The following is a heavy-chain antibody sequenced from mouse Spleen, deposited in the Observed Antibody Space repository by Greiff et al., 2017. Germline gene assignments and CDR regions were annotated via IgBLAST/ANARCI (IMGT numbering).Heavy chain of an antibody. CDR1: GYSITSGYY. CDR2: ISYDGSN. V-gene: IGHV3-6*02. D-gene: IGHD4-1*01. J-gene: IGHJ3*01. Sequence: EVQLQQSGPGLVKPSQSLSLTCSVTGYSITSGYYWNWIRQFPGNKLEWMGYISYDGSNNYNPSLKNRISITRDTSKNQFFLKLNSVTTEDTATYYCARLTGTPFAYWGQGTLVTVSA. CDR3: ARLTGTPFAY.